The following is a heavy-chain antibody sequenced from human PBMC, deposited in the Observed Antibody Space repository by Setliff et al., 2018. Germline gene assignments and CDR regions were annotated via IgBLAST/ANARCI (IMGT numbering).Heavy chain of an antibody. Sequence: ASVKVSCKASGYTFTSYYMYWVRQAPGQGLEWMGTINTGGGSASLVDQFQGRVTMTRDTSTSTIYLELNSLTSDDTAVYYCARGGVAAVGRKGVFEYWGQGTLVTVSS. CDR2: INTGGGSA. J-gene: IGHJ4*02. V-gene: IGHV1-46*01. D-gene: IGHD6-13*01. CDR1: GYTFTSYY. CDR3: ARGGVAAVGRKGVFEY.